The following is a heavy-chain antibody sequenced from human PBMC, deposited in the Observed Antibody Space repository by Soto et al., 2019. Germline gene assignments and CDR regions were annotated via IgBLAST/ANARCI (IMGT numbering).Heavy chain of an antibody. CDR3: AREVAARLDYYYYGMDV. V-gene: IGHV6-1*01. CDR2: TYYRSKWYN. Sequence: SQTLSLTFAISGDSVSSNSSAWNWIRQSPSRGLEWLGRTYYRSKWYNDYAVSVKSRITFNPDTSKNQFSLQLNSVTPEDTAVYYCAREVAARLDYYYYGMDVWGQGTTVTVYS. CDR1: GDSVSSNSSA. D-gene: IGHD6-6*01. J-gene: IGHJ6*02.